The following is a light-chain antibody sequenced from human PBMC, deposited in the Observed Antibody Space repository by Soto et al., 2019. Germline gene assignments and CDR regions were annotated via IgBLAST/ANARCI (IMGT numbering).Light chain of an antibody. J-gene: IGKJ2*01. V-gene: IGKV3-15*01. CDR1: QSVSRN. Sequence: VMTQSPATLPLSPGDSATLSCRGSQSVSRNLAWYQQKPRQPPRLIIYDAYTRATGVPARFGGSGSGTEFTLTISGLQSEDFAVYYCQQHGDWPPDTFGQGTKVDIK. CDR2: DAY. CDR3: QQHGDWPPDT.